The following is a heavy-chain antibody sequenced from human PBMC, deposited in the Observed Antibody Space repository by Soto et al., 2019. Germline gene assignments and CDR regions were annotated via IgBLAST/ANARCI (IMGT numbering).Heavy chain of an antibody. CDR3: ARDENGYNSYYYYGMDV. CDR1: GGSFSSYA. D-gene: IGHD5-18*01. CDR2: IIPIFGTA. V-gene: IGHV1-69*13. J-gene: IGHJ6*02. Sequence: GASVKVSCKASGGSFSSYAMSWVRQAPGQGLEWMGGIIPIFGTANYAQKFQGRVTITADESTSTAYMELSSLRSEDTAVYYCARDENGYNSYYYYGMDVWGQGTTVTVSS.